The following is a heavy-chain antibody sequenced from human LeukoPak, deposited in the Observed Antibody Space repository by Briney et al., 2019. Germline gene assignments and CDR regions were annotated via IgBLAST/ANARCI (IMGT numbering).Heavy chain of an antibody. Sequence: PSQTLSLTCVISGGSVSSNSAAWNWIRQSPSRGLQWLGRTYYRSKWYNDYAVSVRSRITINPDTSKNQFSLQLNSVTPEDTAVYYCARGDSTGPTKFDPWGQGTLVTVSS. V-gene: IGHV6-1*01. D-gene: IGHD4-17*01. CDR1: GGSVSSNSAA. CDR3: ARGDSTGPTKFDP. CDR2: TYYRSKWYN. J-gene: IGHJ5*02.